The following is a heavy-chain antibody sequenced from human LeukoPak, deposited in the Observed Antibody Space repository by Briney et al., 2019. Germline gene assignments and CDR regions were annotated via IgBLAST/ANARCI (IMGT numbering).Heavy chain of an antibody. CDR2: IIPILSII. CDR1: EGTFSTYT. J-gene: IGHJ3*01. D-gene: IGHD2-2*01. Sequence: SVKVSCKASEGTFSTYTISWVRQAPGQGLECMGRIIPILSIIHYAQNFQGRVTITADKSTTTSYMELSSLRSEDTAVYYCARSGWHCSSTSCYDFDLWGQGTLVAVSS. CDR3: ARSGWHCSSTSCYDFDL. V-gene: IGHV1-69*02.